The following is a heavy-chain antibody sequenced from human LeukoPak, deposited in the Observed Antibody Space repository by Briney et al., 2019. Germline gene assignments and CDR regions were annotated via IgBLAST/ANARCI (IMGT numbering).Heavy chain of an antibody. D-gene: IGHD3-22*01. CDR2: IYYSGST. CDR1: GGSFSGYS. Sequence: PSETLSLTCGFYGGSFSGYSWSWVRQHPGKGLEWIGYIYYSGSTYYNPSFKSRVTISVDTSKNQFSLKLSSVTAADTAVYYCARFREDYYDSSGYNWFDPWGQGTLVTVSS. J-gene: IGHJ5*02. CDR3: ARFREDYYDSSGYNWFDP. V-gene: IGHV4-31*11.